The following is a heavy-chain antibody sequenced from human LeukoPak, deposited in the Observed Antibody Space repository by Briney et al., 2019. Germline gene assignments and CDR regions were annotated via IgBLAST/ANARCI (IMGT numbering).Heavy chain of an antibody. CDR2: IYTSGST. J-gene: IGHJ6*03. V-gene: IGHV4-61*02. D-gene: IGHD3-3*01. CDR3: AREQYDFWSGYRRTYYMDV. CDR1: GGSISSGSYY. Sequence: SETLSLTCTVSGGSISSGSYYWSWIRLPAGKGLEWIGRIYTSGSTNYNPSLKSRVTISVDTSKNQFSLKLSSVTAADTAVYYCAREQYDFWSGYRRTYYMDVWGKGTTVTVSS.